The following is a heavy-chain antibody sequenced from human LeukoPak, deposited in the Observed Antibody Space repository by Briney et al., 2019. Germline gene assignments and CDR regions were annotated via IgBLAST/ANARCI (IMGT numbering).Heavy chain of an antibody. CDR2: IIPIFGTA. Sequence: SVKVSCKASGGTFSSYAIRWVRQAPGQGLKWMGGIIPIFGTANYAQKFQGRVTITTDESTNTAYMGLSSLRSEDTAVYYCARWTIVATTYYFDYWGQGTLVTVSS. V-gene: IGHV1-69*05. D-gene: IGHD5-12*01. CDR1: GGTFSSYA. J-gene: IGHJ4*02. CDR3: ARWTIVATTYYFDY.